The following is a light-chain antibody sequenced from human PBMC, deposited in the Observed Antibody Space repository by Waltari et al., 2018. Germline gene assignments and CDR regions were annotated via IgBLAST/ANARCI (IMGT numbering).Light chain of an antibody. V-gene: IGLV1-47*01. CDR2: SNN. CDR1: SSNIGNNY. Sequence: QSVLSQPPSASGTPGQRATISCSGSSSNIGNNYVYWYQQPPGTAPKLLISSNNQRPSGVPDRFSGSKSGTAASLAINGLRSEDEADYYCATWDDSLRMVFGGGTELTVL. J-gene: IGLJ3*02. CDR3: ATWDDSLRMV.